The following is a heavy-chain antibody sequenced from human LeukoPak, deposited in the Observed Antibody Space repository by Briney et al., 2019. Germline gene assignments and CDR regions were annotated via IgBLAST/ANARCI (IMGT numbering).Heavy chain of an antibody. CDR3: ARLGPGGHGEFDY. J-gene: IGHJ4*02. Sequence: SETLSLTSTVSGGSISTYYWSWIRQPPGKGLEWIGNIYYSGSTNYYPSLKSRVTISVDTSKTQFSLRLTSVTAADTAVYYCARLGPGGHGEFDYWGQGTLVTVSS. D-gene: IGHD3-10*01. V-gene: IGHV4-59*01. CDR1: GGSISTYY. CDR2: IYYSGST.